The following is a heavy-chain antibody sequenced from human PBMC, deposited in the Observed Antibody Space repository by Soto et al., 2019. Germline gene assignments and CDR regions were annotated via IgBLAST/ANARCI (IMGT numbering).Heavy chain of an antibody. D-gene: IGHD3-10*01. CDR1: GFTFNNYA. CDR2: ISGGGDTT. J-gene: IGHJ4*02. CDR3: AKGTCGSGSLTPRVDF. Sequence: EVQLLESGGGLVQPGGSLRLSCAASGFTFNNYAMTWVRQAPGKGLEWVSAISGGGDTTSYADSVKGRFTVSRDGSKNTMYLPMRSLRAEDTALYYCAKGTCGSGSLTPRVDFWGQGTLVTVSS. V-gene: IGHV3-23*01.